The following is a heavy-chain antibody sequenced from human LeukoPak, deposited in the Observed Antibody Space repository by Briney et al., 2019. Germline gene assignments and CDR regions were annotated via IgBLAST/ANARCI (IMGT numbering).Heavy chain of an antibody. CDR2: ISSSGSAI. V-gene: IGHV3-48*03. Sequence: GGSLRLSCAASGFTFSSYGMHWIRQPPGKGLEWVSYISSSGSAIYYVDSVKGRFTVSRDNAKNSLYLQMNSLKAEDTAVYYCARGIVVSGTFAWFDPWGQGTLVTVSS. D-gene: IGHD3-22*01. J-gene: IGHJ5*02. CDR1: GFTFSSYG. CDR3: ARGIVVSGTFAWFDP.